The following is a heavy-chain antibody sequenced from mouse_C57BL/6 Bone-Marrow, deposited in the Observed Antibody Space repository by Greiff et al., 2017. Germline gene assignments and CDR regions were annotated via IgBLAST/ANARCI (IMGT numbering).Heavy chain of an antibody. V-gene: IGHV1-81*01. CDR3: ARAGITTGRDY. CDR1: GYTFTSYG. CDR2: IYPRSGNT. D-gene: IGHD1-2*01. J-gene: IGHJ2*01. Sequence: QVQLKQSGAELARPGASVKLSCKASGYTFTSYGISWVKQRTGQGLEWIGEIYPRSGNTYYNEKFKGKATLTADKSSSTAYMELRSLTSEDTAVYFCARAGITTGRDYWGQGTTLTVSS.